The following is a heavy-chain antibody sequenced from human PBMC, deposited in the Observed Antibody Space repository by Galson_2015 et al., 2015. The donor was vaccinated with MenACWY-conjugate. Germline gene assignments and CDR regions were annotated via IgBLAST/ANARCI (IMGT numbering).Heavy chain of an antibody. Sequence: SLRLSCAASGFTFSSYGMHWVRQAPGKGLEWVAVISYDGSNKYYADSVKGRFTISRDNSKNTLYLQMNSLRAEDTAVYYCAKARRGRVVVTATTDYGGQGPLVPVSS. D-gene: IGHD2-21*02. V-gene: IGHV3-30*18. J-gene: IGHJ4*02. CDR1: GFTFSSYG. CDR2: ISYDGSNK. CDR3: AKARRGRVVVTATTDY.